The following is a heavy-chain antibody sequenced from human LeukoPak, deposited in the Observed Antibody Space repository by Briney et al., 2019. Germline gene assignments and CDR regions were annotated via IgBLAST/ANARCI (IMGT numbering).Heavy chain of an antibody. J-gene: IGHJ4*02. CDR2: ISYDGSNK. CDR3: AKEGHYDFWSGFRVSDY. Sequence: GGSLRLSCAASGFTFSSYGMHWVRQAPGKGLEWVAVISYDGSNKYYADSVKGRFTISRDNSKNTLYLQMNSLRAEDTAVYYCAKEGHYDFWSGFRVSDYWGQGTLVTVSS. CDR1: GFTFSSYG. D-gene: IGHD3-3*01. V-gene: IGHV3-30*18.